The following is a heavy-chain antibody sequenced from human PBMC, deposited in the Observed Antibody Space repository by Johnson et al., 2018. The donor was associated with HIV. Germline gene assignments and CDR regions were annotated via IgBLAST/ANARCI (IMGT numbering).Heavy chain of an antibody. CDR1: GFTFSSYA. Sequence: QVQLVESGGGVVQPGRSLRLSCAASGFTFSSYAMHWVRQAPGKGLEWVAVISYDGRNKYYADSVKGRFTISRDNSKNTLYLQMNSLRAEDTAVYYCARDTSVDTGTLYPFDIWGQGTMVTVSS. CDR3: ARDTSVDTGTLYPFDI. D-gene: IGHD5-18*01. V-gene: IGHV3-30*04. J-gene: IGHJ3*02. CDR2: ISYDGRNK.